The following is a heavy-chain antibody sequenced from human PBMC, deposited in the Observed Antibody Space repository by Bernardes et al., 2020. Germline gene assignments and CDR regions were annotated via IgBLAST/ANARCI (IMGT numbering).Heavy chain of an antibody. D-gene: IGHD4-17*01. Sequence: GGSLRLSCAASGFTFSSTSMSWVRQAPGKGLEWVSTTRGGGGETYYADSVRGRFTISRDNSKNTVYLQMNSLRGEDTAIYYCAKLTTSWGQGTLVTVSS. CDR2: TRGGGGET. CDR1: GFTFSSTS. V-gene: IGHV3-23*01. J-gene: IGHJ4*02. CDR3: AKLTTS.